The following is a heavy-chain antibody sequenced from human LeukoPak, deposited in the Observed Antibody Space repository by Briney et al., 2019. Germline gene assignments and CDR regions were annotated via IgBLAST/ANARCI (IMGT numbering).Heavy chain of an antibody. CDR3: ARVKSAYCSSSSCYGGYFDY. CDR2: INAGNGNT. CDR1: GYTFTSYA. V-gene: IGHV1-3*01. D-gene: IGHD2-2*01. Sequence: GASVKVSCKASGYTFTSYAMHWVRQVPGQRPEWMGWINAGNGNTKYSQKFQGRVTITRDTSASTAYMELSSLRPEDTAVYYCARVKSAYCSSSSCYGGYFDYWGQGTLVTVSS. J-gene: IGHJ4*02.